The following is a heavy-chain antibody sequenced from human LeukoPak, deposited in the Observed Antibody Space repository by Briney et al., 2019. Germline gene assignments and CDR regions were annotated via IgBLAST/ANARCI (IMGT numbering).Heavy chain of an antibody. Sequence: SETLSLTCTVSGGSFSSGSYYWSWIRQPPGKGLEWIGYIYYSGSTNYNPSLKSRVTISVDTSKNQFSLKLSSVTAADTAVYYCARVGNWFDPWGQGTLVTVSS. CDR2: IYYSGST. J-gene: IGHJ5*02. CDR1: GGSFSSGSYY. V-gene: IGHV4-61*01. D-gene: IGHD3-16*01. CDR3: ARVGNWFDP.